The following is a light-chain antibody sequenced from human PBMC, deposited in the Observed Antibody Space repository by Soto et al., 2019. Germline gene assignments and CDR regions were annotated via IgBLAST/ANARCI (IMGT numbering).Light chain of an antibody. V-gene: IGKV1-5*03. Sequence: DIPLTQSPSTLSASVGDRVTLTCRASQSVSTWLAWYQQKPGKAPKLLIHKASTLENGVPSRFSGSGSGTVFTLTITTLQPDESATYYCHQFHDYPVTLGGGTKV. CDR1: QSVSTW. CDR3: HQFHDYPVT. J-gene: IGKJ4*01. CDR2: KAS.